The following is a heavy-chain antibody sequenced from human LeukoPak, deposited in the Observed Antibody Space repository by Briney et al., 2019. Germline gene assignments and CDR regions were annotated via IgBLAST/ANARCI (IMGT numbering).Heavy chain of an antibody. CDR3: ALVLRGSNAFDY. V-gene: IGHV6-1*01. D-gene: IGHD2/OR15-2a*01. Sequence: PSQTLSLTCAISGDSVSSNSAAWNWIRQSPSRGLEWLGRTYYRSKWYNDHAVSVKSRVTINPDTSKNQFSLQLNSVTPEDTAVYYCALVLRGSNAFDYWGQGTLVTVSS. CDR2: TYYRSKWYN. CDR1: GDSVSSNSAA. J-gene: IGHJ4*02.